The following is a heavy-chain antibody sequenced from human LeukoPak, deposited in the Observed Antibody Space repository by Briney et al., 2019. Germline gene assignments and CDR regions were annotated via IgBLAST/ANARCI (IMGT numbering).Heavy chain of an antibody. V-gene: IGHV3-7*01. CDR2: IKQDGSEK. D-gene: IGHD3-3*01. J-gene: IGHJ4*02. Sequence: PGGSLRLSCAASGFTFSSYWMSWVRQAPGKGLEWVANIKQDGSEKYYVDSVKGRFTISRDNAKNSLYLQMNSLRAEDTAVYYCARSYYDFWSGYYSFFDYWGQGTLVTVSS. CDR3: ARSYYDFWSGYYSFFDY. CDR1: GFTFSSYW.